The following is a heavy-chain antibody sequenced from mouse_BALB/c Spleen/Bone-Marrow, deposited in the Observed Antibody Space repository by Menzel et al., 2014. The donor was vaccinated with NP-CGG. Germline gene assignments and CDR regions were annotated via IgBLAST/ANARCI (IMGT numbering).Heavy chain of an antibody. CDR1: GFNIKDTY. Sequence: VQLQQSGAELVKPGASVKLSCTASGFNIKDTYMHWVKQRPEQGLEWIGRIDPANGNTKYDPKFQGKATITTDTSSITAYLQLRSLTSEDTAVYYCARYDYRYSWFAYWGQGTLVTVSA. V-gene: IGHV14-3*02. J-gene: IGHJ3*01. CDR2: IDPANGNT. D-gene: IGHD2-14*01. CDR3: ARYDYRYSWFAY.